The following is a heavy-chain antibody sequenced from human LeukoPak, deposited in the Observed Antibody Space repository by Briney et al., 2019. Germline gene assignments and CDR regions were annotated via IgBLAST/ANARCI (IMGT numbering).Heavy chain of an antibody. Sequence: PGGSLRLSCAASGFTFSSYGMHWVRQAPGKGLEWVAVIWYDGSNKYYADSVKGRFTIPRDNSKNTLYLQMNSLRAEDTAVYYCARDRLSGYDAFDIWGQGTMVTVSS. D-gene: IGHD1-1*01. CDR2: IWYDGSNK. CDR1: GFTFSSYG. V-gene: IGHV3-33*08. CDR3: ARDRLSGYDAFDI. J-gene: IGHJ3*02.